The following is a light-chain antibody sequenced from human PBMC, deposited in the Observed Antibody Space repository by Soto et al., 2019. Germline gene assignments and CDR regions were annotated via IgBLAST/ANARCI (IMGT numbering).Light chain of an antibody. CDR3: QQYSPDSHT. CDR2: DAS. V-gene: IGKV1-5*01. Sequence: DIQLTQSPSSLSASVGDRITITCRASQSISTYLNWYQQRPGKAPKVMIYDASVLERGVPSRFSGSGSGTEFTLIISSLQPDDFATYYCQQYSPDSHTFGQGTKVEIK. J-gene: IGKJ1*01. CDR1: QSISTY.